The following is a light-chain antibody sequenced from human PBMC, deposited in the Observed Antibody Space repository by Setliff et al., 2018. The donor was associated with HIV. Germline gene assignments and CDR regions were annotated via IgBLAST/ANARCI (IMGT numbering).Light chain of an antibody. CDR2: EVT. CDR3: SSYTSSSTDIYV. V-gene: IGLV2-14*01. CDR1: SSDVGGYNY. Sequence: QSALTQPASVSGSPGQSITISCTGTSSDVGGYNYVSWYQQHTGKAPKLMIYEVTNRPSGVSNRFSGSKFGNTASLTISGLQADDEADYYCSSYTSSSTDIYVFGTGTKVTVL. J-gene: IGLJ1*01.